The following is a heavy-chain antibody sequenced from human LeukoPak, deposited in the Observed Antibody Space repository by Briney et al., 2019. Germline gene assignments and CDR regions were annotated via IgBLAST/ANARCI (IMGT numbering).Heavy chain of an antibody. D-gene: IGHD3-3*01. CDR1: VSSFYSDA. V-gene: IGHV3-23*01. CDR3: ARVDWSGYGIWNGPNWFDP. Sequence: PGGSLRLSCVASVSSFYSDAMAWVRQAPEKGLEWVSSLSDTGGSTYYADSMKGRFIIYENNYKKFLYQQMNSLAVEETVLYYCARVDWSGYGIWNGPNWFDPWGQGTLVTVSS. J-gene: IGHJ5*02. CDR2: LSDTGGST.